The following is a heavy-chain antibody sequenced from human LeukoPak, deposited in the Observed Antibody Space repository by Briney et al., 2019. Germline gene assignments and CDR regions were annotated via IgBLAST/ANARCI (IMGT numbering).Heavy chain of an antibody. CDR3: AREQRITMIVVVDDAFDI. Sequence: GGSLRLSCAASGFTFSSYWMSWVRQAPGKGLEWVANIKQDGSEKYYVDSVKGRFTISRDNAKNSLYLQMNSLRAEDTAVYYCAREQRITMIVVVDDAFDIWGQGTMVTVSS. CDR1: GFTFSSYW. CDR2: IKQDGSEK. J-gene: IGHJ3*02. V-gene: IGHV3-7*01. D-gene: IGHD3-22*01.